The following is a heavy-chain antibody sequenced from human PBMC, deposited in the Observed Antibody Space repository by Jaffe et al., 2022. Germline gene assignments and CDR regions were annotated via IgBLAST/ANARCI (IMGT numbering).Heavy chain of an antibody. Sequence: QVQLQQWGAGLLKPSETLSLTCAVYGGSFSGYYWSWIRQPPGKGLEWIGEINHSGSTNYNPSLKSRVTISVDTSKNQFSLKLSSVTAADTAVYYCARVYSHYYYDSSGYYELYYYYYMDVWGKGTTVTVSS. D-gene: IGHD3-22*01. J-gene: IGHJ6*03. CDR1: GGSFSGYY. CDR3: ARVYSHYYYDSSGYYELYYYYYMDV. CDR2: INHSGST. V-gene: IGHV4-34*01.